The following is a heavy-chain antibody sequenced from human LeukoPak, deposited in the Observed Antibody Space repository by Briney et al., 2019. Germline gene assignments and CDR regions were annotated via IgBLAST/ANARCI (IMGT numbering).Heavy chain of an antibody. CDR2: IYYTGST. D-gene: IGHD3-3*01. J-gene: IGHJ5*02. CDR3: ARVERGTIPS. CDR1: GGSISSYY. V-gene: IGHV4-59*13. Sequence: PSETLSLTCTVSGGSISSYYWSWIRQPPGKGLDWIGYIYYTGSTNYNPSLKSRVTLSVDTSKNQFSLKLSSVTAADTAVYYCARVERGTIPSWGQGTLVTVSS.